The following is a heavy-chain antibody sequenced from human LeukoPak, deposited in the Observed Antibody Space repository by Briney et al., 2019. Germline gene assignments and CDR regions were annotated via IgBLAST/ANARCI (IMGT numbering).Heavy chain of an antibody. V-gene: IGHV3-21*01. J-gene: IGHJ4*02. Sequence: GGSLRLSCSVSGFTFSSYSMNWVRQAPGKGLEWVSSISSSSSYIYYADSVKGRFTISRDNAKNSLYLQMNSLRAEDTAVYYCARDGSRPSSPFDYWGQGTLVTVSS. CDR2: ISSSSSYI. CDR3: ARDGSRPSSPFDY. CDR1: GFTFSSYS. D-gene: IGHD6-6*01.